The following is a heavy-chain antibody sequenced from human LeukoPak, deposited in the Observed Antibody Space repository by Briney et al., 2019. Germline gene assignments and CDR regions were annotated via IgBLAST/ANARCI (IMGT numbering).Heavy chain of an antibody. CDR3: ARGRYGDYFDY. V-gene: IGHV3-66*01. D-gene: IGHD4-17*01. Sequence: GGSLRLSCAASGFTVSSNYMSWVRQAPGKGLEWVSVIYSGGSTYYADSVKGRFTISRDNSKNTLYLQMNSLRTEDTAVYYCARGRYGDYFDYWGQGTLVTVSS. CDR1: GFTVSSNY. J-gene: IGHJ4*02. CDR2: IYSGGST.